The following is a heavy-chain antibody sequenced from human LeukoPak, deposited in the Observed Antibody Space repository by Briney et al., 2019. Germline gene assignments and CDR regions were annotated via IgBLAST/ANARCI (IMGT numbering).Heavy chain of an antibody. CDR1: EFTFSGYW. J-gene: IGHJ5*02. D-gene: IGHD6-13*01. CDR2: ISSSSSTI. V-gene: IGHV3-48*04. Sequence: GGSLRLSCAASEFTFSGYWMNWVRQAPGKGLEWVSYISSSSSTIYYADSVKGRFTISRDNAKNSLYLQMNSLRAEDTAVYYCARDAYSSSWYDNWFDPWGQGTLVTVSS. CDR3: ARDAYSSSWYDNWFDP.